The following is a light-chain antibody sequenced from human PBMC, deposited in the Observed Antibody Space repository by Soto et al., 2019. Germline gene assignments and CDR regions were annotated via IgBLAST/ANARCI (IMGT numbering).Light chain of an antibody. CDR2: AAS. CDR3: QQYGSSRWT. CDR1: RDVGSD. J-gene: IGKJ1*01. V-gene: IGKV1-17*01. Sequence: QMTQSPSSLSAYVGEKIIITCRASRDVGSDVSWYQQKPGQAPKLLIYAASNLQSGVPSRFSGSGSGTDFTLTISRLEPEDFAVYYCQQYGSSRWTFGQGTKVDIK.